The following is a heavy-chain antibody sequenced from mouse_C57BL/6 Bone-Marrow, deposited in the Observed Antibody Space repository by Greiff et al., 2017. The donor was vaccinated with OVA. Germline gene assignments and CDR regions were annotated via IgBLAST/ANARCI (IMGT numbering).Heavy chain of an antibody. CDR3: ARLDGYFYFDY. CDR1: GYTFTSYW. Sequence: VQLQQPGAELVKPGASVTLSCKASGYTFTSYWMQWVKQRPGQGLEWIGEIDPSDSYTNYNQKVKGKATLTVDTSSRTAYMQLSSLTSEDSAVYYCARLDGYFYFDYWGQGTTLTVSS. D-gene: IGHD2-3*01. J-gene: IGHJ2*01. CDR2: IDPSDSYT. V-gene: IGHV1-50*01.